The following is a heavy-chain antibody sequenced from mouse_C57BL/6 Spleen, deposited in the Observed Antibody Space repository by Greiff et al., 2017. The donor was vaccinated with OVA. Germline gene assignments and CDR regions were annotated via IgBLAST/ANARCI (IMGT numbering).Heavy chain of an antibody. D-gene: IGHD2-12*01. V-gene: IGHV10-1*01. CDR2: IRSKSNNYAT. Sequence: EVKLVESGGGLVQPKRSLSLTCAVSGFCFNTYAFNCVRQAPGTGLEWVARIRSKSNNYATYSSDSVQDRFTISTDDPDSMLYLQMINLITEDTAMYYCVRHLSNYSDYGYFDVWGTGTTVTVSS. CDR3: VRHLSNYSDYGYFDV. J-gene: IGHJ1*03. CDR1: GFCFNTYA.